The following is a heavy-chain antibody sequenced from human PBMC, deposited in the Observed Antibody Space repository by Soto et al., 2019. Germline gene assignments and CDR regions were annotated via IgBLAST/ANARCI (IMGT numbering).Heavy chain of an antibody. CDR2: IKRQTDGGTA. CDR1: GFTFSNAW. D-gene: IGHD3-10*01. V-gene: IGHV3-15*07. J-gene: IGHJ4*02. Sequence: EVQLVESGGGLVKPGGSLRLSCAASGFTFSNAWMNWVRQAPGKGLEWVGRIKRQTDGGTADYAAPVKGRFTISRDDSKNTLYLQMHSLKTEHTAVYYCTTPGSGSYFTLLEYWGQGTLVTVSS. CDR3: TTPGSGSYFTLLEY.